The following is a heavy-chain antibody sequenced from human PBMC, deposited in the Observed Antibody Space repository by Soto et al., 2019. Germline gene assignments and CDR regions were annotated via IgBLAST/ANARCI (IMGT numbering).Heavy chain of an antibody. CDR2: ISGTGGST. J-gene: IGHJ3*02. D-gene: IGHD7-27*01. V-gene: IGHV3-23*01. CDR1: GFTFNNYA. Sequence: PGGSLRLSCAASGFTFNNYALDWVRQAPGKGLEWVSSISGTGGSTFYAGSAKGRFTISRDNSKNTLFLQMTSLRAEDMAVYYCGKGNSKWGTGDAFDIWGQGTMVTVSS. CDR3: GKGNSKWGTGDAFDI.